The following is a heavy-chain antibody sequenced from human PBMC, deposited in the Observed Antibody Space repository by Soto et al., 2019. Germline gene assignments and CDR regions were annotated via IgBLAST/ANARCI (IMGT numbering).Heavy chain of an antibody. D-gene: IGHD3-10*01. CDR3: ARQRSTRGFFDS. CDR1: GVTFSSYT. J-gene: IGHJ4*02. V-gene: IGHV1-69*02. Sequence: QVQLVQSGAEVKKPGSSVKVSCKASGVTFSSYTISWLRQAPGQGLEWMGRIIPILGVATYAQKFQGRVTNTADKSTSTAYMELTSLTSEDTAVYYCARQRSTRGFFDSWGQGTLVTVSS. CDR2: IIPILGVA.